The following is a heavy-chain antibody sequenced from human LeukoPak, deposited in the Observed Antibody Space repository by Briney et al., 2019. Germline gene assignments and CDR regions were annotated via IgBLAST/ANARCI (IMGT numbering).Heavy chain of an antibody. D-gene: IGHD3-9*01. V-gene: IGHV3-30*02. Sequence: GGSLRLSCAASGFTFSSYGMHWVRQAPGKGLEWVAFIRYDGSNKYYADSVKGRFTISRDNSKNTLYLQMNSLRAEDTAVYYCANAGLRYFDWLLRSYYYYMDVWGKGTTVTISS. CDR1: GFTFSSYG. J-gene: IGHJ6*03. CDR3: ANAGLRYFDWLLRSYYYYMDV. CDR2: IRYDGSNK.